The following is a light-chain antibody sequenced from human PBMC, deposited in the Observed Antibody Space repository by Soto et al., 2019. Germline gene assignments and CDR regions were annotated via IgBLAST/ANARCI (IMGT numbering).Light chain of an antibody. J-gene: IGKJ1*01. Sequence: DIVMTQSPLSMPVTPGEPASISCRSSQSLLHSNGYNYLDWYLQKPGQSLQLLIYLGSNRASGVPDRFSGSGSGTDFTVKISRVEAEDVGGYYCMQALQTPWTFGQGTKVEIK. CDR3: MQALQTPWT. V-gene: IGKV2-28*01. CDR2: LGS. CDR1: QSLLHSNGYNY.